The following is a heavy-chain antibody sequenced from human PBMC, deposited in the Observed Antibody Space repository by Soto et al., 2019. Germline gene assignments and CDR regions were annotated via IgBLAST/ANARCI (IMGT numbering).Heavy chain of an antibody. Sequence: QITLKESGPALVKPTQTLTLTCTFSGFSLSTSGVGVGWIRQPPGEALEWLALIYWDDYKHFSPSLESRLTIIKHPSTHQVVLTMTKKGPVDTATYYCVHKGGGDRILDYWGQGTLVTVSS. CDR3: VHKGGGDRILDY. D-gene: IGHD3-16*01. CDR2: IYWDDYK. CDR1: GFSLSTSGVG. J-gene: IGHJ4*02. V-gene: IGHV2-5*02.